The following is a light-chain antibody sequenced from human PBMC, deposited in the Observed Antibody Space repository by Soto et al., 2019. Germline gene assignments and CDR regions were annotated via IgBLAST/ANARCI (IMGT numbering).Light chain of an antibody. CDR1: QSVTSTY. J-gene: IGKJ1*01. Sequence: EIVLTQSPGTLSLSPGERATLSCRASQSVTSTYLAWYQQKPGQAPRLLIYGASSRATGIPDRFSGSGSGTDFTLTISRLEPEDFAVYYCQQHSSSQWTLGQGTKVDTK. V-gene: IGKV3-20*01. CDR3: QQHSSSQWT. CDR2: GAS.